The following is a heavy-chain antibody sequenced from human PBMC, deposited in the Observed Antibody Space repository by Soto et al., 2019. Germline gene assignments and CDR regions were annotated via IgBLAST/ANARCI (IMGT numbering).Heavy chain of an antibody. CDR3: ARANYYDSSGYPWFAP. CDR2: IYYSGST. D-gene: IGHD3-22*01. J-gene: IGHJ5*02. Sequence: PSETLSLTCTVSGGSISSYYWSWIRQPPGKGLEWIGYIYYSGSTNYNPSLKSRVTISVDTSKNQFSLKLSSVTAADTAVYYCARANYYDSSGYPWFAPWGQGTLVTVSS. CDR1: GGSISSYY. V-gene: IGHV4-59*01.